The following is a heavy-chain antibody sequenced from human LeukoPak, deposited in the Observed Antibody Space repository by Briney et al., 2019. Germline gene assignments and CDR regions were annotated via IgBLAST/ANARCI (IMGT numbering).Heavy chain of an antibody. V-gene: IGHV3-64*01. D-gene: IGHD2-21*02. CDR1: GFTFSNYA. J-gene: IGHJ4*02. CDR3: ARAVVVTRYLDY. Sequence: GGSLRLSCAASGFTFSNYAMHWVRQAPGKGLEYVSAINDNGGTTYYANSVKGRFTISRDNSKSTLYLQMGSLRTEDMAVYYCARAVVVTRYLDYWGQGALVTVSS. CDR2: INDNGGTT.